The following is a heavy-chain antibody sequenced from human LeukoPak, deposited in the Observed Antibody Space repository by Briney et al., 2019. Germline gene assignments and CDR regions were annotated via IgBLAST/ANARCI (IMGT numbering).Heavy chain of an antibody. CDR1: GYTFTGYY. CDR2: INHNSGGT. V-gene: IGHV1-2*02. J-gene: IGHJ4*02. CDR3: ARGSAEKDYDSSGFDH. Sequence: ASVTVSCKASGYTFTGYYMHWVRQAPGQGLEWMGWINHNSGGTNNAQKFQGRVTMTRDTSISTAYMELSTLRSDDTAVYYCARGSAEKDYDSSGFDHGGQGTLVTVS. D-gene: IGHD3-22*01.